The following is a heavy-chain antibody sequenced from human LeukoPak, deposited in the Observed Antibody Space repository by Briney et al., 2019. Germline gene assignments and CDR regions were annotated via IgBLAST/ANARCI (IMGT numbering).Heavy chain of an antibody. CDR3: ARDVSYSFDY. CDR1: GFTVSSNY. D-gene: IGHD2-15*01. J-gene: IGHJ4*02. Sequence: GGSLRLSCAASGFTVSSNYMSWVRQAPGKGLEWVSVIYSGGSTYYADSVKGRFTISRDNAKNSLYLQMNSLRDEDTAVYYCARDVSYSFDYWGQGTLVTVSS. CDR2: IYSGGST. V-gene: IGHV3-66*01.